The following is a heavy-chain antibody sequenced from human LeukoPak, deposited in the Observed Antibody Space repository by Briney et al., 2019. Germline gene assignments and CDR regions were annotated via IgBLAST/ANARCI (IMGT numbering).Heavy chain of an antibody. CDR1: GGSMRGYD. CDR2: MSTPGST. V-gene: IGHV4-4*07. D-gene: IGHD2/OR15-2a*01. Sequence: SETLSLTCTVSGGSMRGYDWSWIPQPAGKGLEWIGSMSTPGSTNYNPSLKSRVSMSLDTSRNQFSLSLSSVTAADTAIYYCVRGGTFYFYWGQGTLVTVSS. CDR3: VRGGTFYFY. J-gene: IGHJ4*02.